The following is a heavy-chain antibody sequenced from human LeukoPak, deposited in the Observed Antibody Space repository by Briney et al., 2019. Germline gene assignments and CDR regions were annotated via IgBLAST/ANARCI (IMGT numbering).Heavy chain of an antibody. CDR1: GFRFDGFA. CDR2: VTWNSGNI. V-gene: IGHV3-9*01. J-gene: IGHJ6*02. CDR3: AKDVGLGNYYGMDV. D-gene: IGHD3-16*01. Sequence: PGGSLRLSCAASGFRFDGFAMHWVRQAPGKGLEWVAGVTWNSGNIGYGDSVKGRFIISRDNAKRSLYLEMNSLRPKDTALYYCAKDVGLGNYYGMDVWGQGTMVTVSS.